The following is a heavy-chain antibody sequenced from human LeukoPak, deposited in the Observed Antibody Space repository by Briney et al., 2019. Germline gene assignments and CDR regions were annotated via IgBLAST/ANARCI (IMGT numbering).Heavy chain of an antibody. CDR3: ARVGGWEPKLHGVTFDY. Sequence: PSETLSLTCTVSGGSISSDYWSWIRQSPGKGLEWIGYIYYSGTTSYNPSLKSRVTISLDTSKNQFSLKLSSVTAADTAVYYCARVGGWEPKLHGVTFDYLGQGTLVTVSS. J-gene: IGHJ4*02. V-gene: IGHV4-59*01. CDR1: GGSISSDY. D-gene: IGHD1-26*01. CDR2: IYYSGTT.